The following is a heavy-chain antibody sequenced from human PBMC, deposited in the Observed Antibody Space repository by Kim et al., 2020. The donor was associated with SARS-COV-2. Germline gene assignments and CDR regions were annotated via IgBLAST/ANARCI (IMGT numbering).Heavy chain of an antibody. CDR1: GFTFSSYG. V-gene: IGHV3-23*01. CDR2: ISNTGAIT. CDR3: AIRGSNYGAYNY. D-gene: IGHD4-17*01. J-gene: IGHJ4*02. Sequence: GGSLRLSCAGSGFTFSSYGMSWVRQAPGKGLEWVSAISNTGAITDYADSMKGRFTISRDNSKNTLYLQMNSLRADDTALYYCAIRGSNYGAYNYWGQGTLVTVPS.